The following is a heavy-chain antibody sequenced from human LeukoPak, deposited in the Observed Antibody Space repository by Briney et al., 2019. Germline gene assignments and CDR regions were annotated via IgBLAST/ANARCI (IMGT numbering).Heavy chain of an antibody. Sequence: GGSLRLSCAASGFTFSSYGMHWVRQAPGKGLEWVAAITPSGSVTYYGDSVKGRFTISRDNSKNTAHLQMNSLRAEDTALYYCASRDPCSGGTCYGLGYWAQGTLVTVS. CDR3: ASRDPCSGGTCYGLGY. CDR1: GFTFSSYG. V-gene: IGHV3-23*01. CDR2: ITPSGSVT. J-gene: IGHJ4*02. D-gene: IGHD2-15*01.